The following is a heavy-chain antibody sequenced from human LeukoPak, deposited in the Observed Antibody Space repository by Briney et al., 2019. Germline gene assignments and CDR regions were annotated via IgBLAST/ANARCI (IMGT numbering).Heavy chain of an antibody. CDR3: AKDAGGSGSYYSAFDI. V-gene: IGHV3-9*01. J-gene: IGHJ3*02. Sequence: GGSLRLSCAASGFTFDDYAMHWVRQAPGKGLEWVSGISWNSGSIGYADSVKGRFTISRDNDKNSLYLQMNSLRAEDTALYYCAKDAGGSGSYYSAFDIWGQGTMVTVSS. D-gene: IGHD3-10*01. CDR1: GFTFDDYA. CDR2: ISWNSGSI.